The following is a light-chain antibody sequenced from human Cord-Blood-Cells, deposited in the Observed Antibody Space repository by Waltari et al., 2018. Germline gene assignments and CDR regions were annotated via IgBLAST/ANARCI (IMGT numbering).Light chain of an antibody. CDR3: QQYNSYYT. V-gene: IGKV1-5*03. CDR1: QSISSW. Sequence: DIQMTQSPSTLSASVVDRVTITCRASQSISSWLAWYQQKRGKAPKLLSYKASSLESGVPSRFSGSGSGKEFTLTISSQQPDDVATYYCQQYNSYYTFGQGTKVEIK. J-gene: IGKJ1*01. CDR2: KAS.